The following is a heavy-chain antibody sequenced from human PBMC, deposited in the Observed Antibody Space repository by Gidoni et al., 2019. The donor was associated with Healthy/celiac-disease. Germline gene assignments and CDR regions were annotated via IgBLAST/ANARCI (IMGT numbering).Heavy chain of an antibody. CDR1: GFTFSSYD. V-gene: IGHV3-13*01. J-gene: IGHJ6*02. Sequence: EVQLVESGGGLVQPGGSLRLSCAASGFTFSSYDMHWVRQATGKGLEWVSAIGTAGDTYYPGSVKGRFTISRENAKNSLYLQMNSLRAGDTAVYYCARAEVLRYPTGWRDYYYYGMDVWGQGTTVTVSS. CDR2: IGTAGDT. CDR3: ARAEVLRYPTGWRDYYYYGMDV. D-gene: IGHD3-9*01.